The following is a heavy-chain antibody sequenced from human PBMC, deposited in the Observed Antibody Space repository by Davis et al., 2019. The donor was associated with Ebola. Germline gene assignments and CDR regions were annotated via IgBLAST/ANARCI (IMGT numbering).Heavy chain of an antibody. J-gene: IGHJ4*02. Sequence: GESLKISCAASGFTFSSYWMHWVRQAPGKWLVWVSRINSDGSSTSYADSVKGRFTIPRDNAKNTLYLQMNSLRAEDTAVYYCAKAAGYYGDYYFDYWGQGTLVTVSS. CDR1: GFTFSSYW. D-gene: IGHD4-17*01. CDR3: AKAAGYYGDYYFDY. CDR2: INSDGSST. V-gene: IGHV3-74*01.